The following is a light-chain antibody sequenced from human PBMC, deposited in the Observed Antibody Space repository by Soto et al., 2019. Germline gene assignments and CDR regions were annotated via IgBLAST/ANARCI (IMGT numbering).Light chain of an antibody. J-gene: IGKJ4*01. CDR1: QGISHY. CDR2: AAS. Sequence: AIQMTQSPSSLSASVGDRVTITCRASQGISHYLGWCQQKPGKAPKLLIYAASSLQSGVPSRFSGSGSGTDFTLTISSLQPEDFATYYCLQDYNYPLTFGGGIKVEIK. CDR3: LQDYNYPLT. V-gene: IGKV1-6*01.